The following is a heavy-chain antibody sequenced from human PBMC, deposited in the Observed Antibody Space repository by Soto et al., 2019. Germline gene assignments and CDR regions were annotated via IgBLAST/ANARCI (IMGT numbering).Heavy chain of an antibody. J-gene: IGHJ3*02. CDR1: GFTFSSYG. CDR2: IPNTENKK. CDR3: ARTAGGRVRGALDI. D-gene: IGHD6-13*01. Sequence: ESGGGVVQPGTSVRLSCVASGFTFSSYGMHWVRQAPGKGLEWVAVIPNTENKKYYADSVKGRFTISRDNSQNTLFLQMDSLMSEDTAVYYCARTAGGRVRGALDIWGQGTMVTVS. V-gene: IGHV3-30-3*01.